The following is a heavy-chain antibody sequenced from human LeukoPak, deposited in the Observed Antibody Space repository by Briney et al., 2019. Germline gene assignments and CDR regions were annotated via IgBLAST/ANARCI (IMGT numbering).Heavy chain of an antibody. V-gene: IGHV3-23*01. CDR2: ISGSGGST. CDR3: AKGSMTTVTKETY. Sequence: GGSLRLSCAASGFTFSSFAMSWVRQAPGKGLEWVSTISGSGGSTNYADSVKGRFTFSRDNSKNTLYLQMNSLRAEDTAVYYCAKGSMTTVTKETYWGQGTLVIVSS. CDR1: GFTFSSFA. D-gene: IGHD4-17*01. J-gene: IGHJ4*02.